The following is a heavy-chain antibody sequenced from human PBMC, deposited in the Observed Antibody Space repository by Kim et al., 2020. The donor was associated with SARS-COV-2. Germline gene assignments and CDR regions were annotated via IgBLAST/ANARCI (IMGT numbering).Heavy chain of an antibody. D-gene: IGHD3-16*01. V-gene: IGHV1-18*01. CDR3: ARVWSPGGTDAFDI. J-gene: IGHJ3*02. Sequence: YAQKRQGRVTMTTDTSTRTAYMELRSLRSDDTAVYYCARVWSPGGTDAFDIWGQGTMVTVSS.